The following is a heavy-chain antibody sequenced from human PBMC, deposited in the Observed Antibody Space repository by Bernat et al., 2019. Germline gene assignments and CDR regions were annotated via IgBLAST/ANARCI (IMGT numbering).Heavy chain of an antibody. V-gene: IGHV3-66*04. CDR3: VGLGANYV. J-gene: IGHJ4*02. CDR2: IYDGGST. D-gene: IGHD3-16*01. CDR1: GVTVSNNH. Sequence: EVQLVESGGDLVQPVGSLRLSCSISGVTVSNNHVTWVRQAPGKGLEWVSLIYDGGSTIYADSVKGRFTISRDNSKNIVYLQMNGVTAEDTAVYYCVGLGANYVWGQGTLVTVSS.